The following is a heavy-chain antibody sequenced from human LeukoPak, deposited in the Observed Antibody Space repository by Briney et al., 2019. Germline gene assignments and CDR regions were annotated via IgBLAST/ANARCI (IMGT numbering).Heavy chain of an antibody. V-gene: IGHV4-59*12. CDR1: GGSISSYY. D-gene: IGHD3-9*01. Sequence: SETLSLTCTVSGGSISSYYWSWIRRPPGKGLEWIGYIYYSGSTNYNPSLKSRVTISVDTSKNQFSLKLSSVTAADTAVYYCASSPQLRYFDWLLSWEVGFDYWGQGTLVTVSS. CDR3: ASSPQLRYFDWLLSWEVGFDY. J-gene: IGHJ4*02. CDR2: IYYSGST.